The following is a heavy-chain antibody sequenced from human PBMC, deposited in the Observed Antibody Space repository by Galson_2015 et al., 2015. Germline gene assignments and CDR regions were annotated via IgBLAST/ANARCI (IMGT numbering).Heavy chain of an antibody. J-gene: IGHJ5*02. Sequence: SETLSLTCTVSGGSIGSYYWSWIRQPPGKGLEWIGYIYYSGSTNYNPSLKSRVTISVDTSKNQFSLKLSSVTAADTAVYYCARLTNYNWFDPWGQGTLVTVSS. CDR2: IYYSGST. V-gene: IGHV4-59*01. CDR1: GGSIGSYY. CDR3: ARLTNYNWFDP. D-gene: IGHD1-7*01.